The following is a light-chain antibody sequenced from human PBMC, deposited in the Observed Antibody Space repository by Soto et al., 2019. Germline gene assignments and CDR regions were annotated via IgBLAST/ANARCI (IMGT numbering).Light chain of an antibody. CDR2: DVS. V-gene: IGLV2-11*01. J-gene: IGLJ1*01. CDR3: CSYAGSYTHYV. CDR1: SIGVGGYNY. Sequence: QSALTQPRSVSGSPGQSITISCTGTSIGVGGYNYVSWYRQHPGKAPKLMIYDVSKRPSGVPDRFSGSKSGNTASLTISGLQAEDEADYYCCSYAGSYTHYVFGTGTKVTVL.